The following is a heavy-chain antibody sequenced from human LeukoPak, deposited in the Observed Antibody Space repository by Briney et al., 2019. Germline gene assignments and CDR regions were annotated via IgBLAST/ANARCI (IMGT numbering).Heavy chain of an antibody. CDR1: GFTFSSYS. CDR2: ISSSSSYI. CDR3: ARGRQQQLVYYYYYMDV. Sequence: GGPLRLSCAASGFTFSSYSMNWVRQAPGKGLEWVSSISSSSSYIYYADSVKGRFTISRDNAKNSLYLQMNSLRAEDTAVYYCARGRQQQLVYYYYYMDVWGKGTTVTVSS. J-gene: IGHJ6*03. V-gene: IGHV3-21*01. D-gene: IGHD6-13*01.